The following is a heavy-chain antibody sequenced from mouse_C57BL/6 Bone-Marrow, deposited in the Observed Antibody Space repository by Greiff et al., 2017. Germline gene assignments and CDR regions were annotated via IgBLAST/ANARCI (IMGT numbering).Heavy chain of an antibody. D-gene: IGHD1-1*01. J-gene: IGHJ1*03. CDR1: GYTFTSYW. Sequence: QVHVKQSGAELAKPGASVKLSCKASGYTFTSYWMHWVKQRPGQGLEWIGYINPSSGYTKYNQKFKDKATLTADKSSSTAYMQLSSLTYEDSAVYYCARSYYYGSRYCDVWGTGTTVTVSS. CDR2: INPSSGYT. V-gene: IGHV1-7*01. CDR3: ARSYYYGSRYCDV.